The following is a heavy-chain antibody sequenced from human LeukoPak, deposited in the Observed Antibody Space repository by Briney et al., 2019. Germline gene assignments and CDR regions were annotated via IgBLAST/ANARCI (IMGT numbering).Heavy chain of an antibody. Sequence: PGGSLRLSCAASGFTFGSYAMRWARQAPGKGLEWVSGISTSGGTTSYAESVKGRFTVSRDNPRNTLYMEMNSLRDEDTAVYYCAVMHRYYDGSGYWVQWGQGTLVTVSS. D-gene: IGHD3-22*01. CDR1: GFTFGSYA. V-gene: IGHV3-23*01. CDR2: ISTSGGTT. J-gene: IGHJ4*02. CDR3: AVMHRYYDGSGYWVQ.